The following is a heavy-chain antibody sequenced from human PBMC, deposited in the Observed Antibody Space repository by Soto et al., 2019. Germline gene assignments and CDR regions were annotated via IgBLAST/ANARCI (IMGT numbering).Heavy chain of an antibody. V-gene: IGHV4-30-4*08. D-gene: IGHD1-1*01. CDR3: ARDKNDSVYNCDY. J-gene: IGHJ4*02. Sequence: SETLSLTCTVSGGSISSGDYYWSWIRQPPGRGLEWIGYIYNSETTYYNPSLRSRVIISVDTSKNQFSLKLSSVTAADTAVYYCARDKNDSVYNCDYWGQGTLVTVSS. CDR1: GGSISSGDYY. CDR2: IYNSETT.